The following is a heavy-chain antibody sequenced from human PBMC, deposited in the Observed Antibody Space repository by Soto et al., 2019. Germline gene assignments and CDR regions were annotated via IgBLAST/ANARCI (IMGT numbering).Heavy chain of an antibody. CDR3: ARDPPSY. Sequence: EVQLVESGGGLVQPGGSLRLSCAASGFTFSSYSMSWVRQAPGKGLEWVANIKQDGSEKYYVDSVKGRFTISRDNAKNSLYLQMNSLRAEDTAVYYCARDPPSYWGQGTLVTVSS. V-gene: IGHV3-7*01. J-gene: IGHJ4*02. CDR2: IKQDGSEK. CDR1: GFTFSSYS.